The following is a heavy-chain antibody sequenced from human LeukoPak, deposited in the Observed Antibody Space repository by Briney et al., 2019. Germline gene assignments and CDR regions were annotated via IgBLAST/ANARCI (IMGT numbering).Heavy chain of an antibody. J-gene: IGHJ4*02. CDR1: GFTVSSNY. Sequence: GGSVRLSCAASGFTVSSNYMSWVRQAPGKGLEWVSVIYSGGSTYYADSVKGRFTISRDNSKNTLYLQMNSLRAEDTAVYYCAGTTNSNGYDYWGQGTLVTVSS. D-gene: IGHD2/OR15-2a*01. CDR2: IYSGGST. CDR3: AGTTNSNGYDY. V-gene: IGHV3-53*01.